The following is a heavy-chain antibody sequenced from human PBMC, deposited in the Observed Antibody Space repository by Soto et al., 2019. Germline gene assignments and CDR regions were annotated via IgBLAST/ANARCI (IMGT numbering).Heavy chain of an antibody. CDR1: GDSVSSNSAA. CDR2: TYYRSKWYN. D-gene: IGHD6-19*01. J-gene: IGHJ5*02. V-gene: IGHV6-1*01. CDR3: ARGGGSSGWSGRPRRNNWFDP. Sequence: SQTLSLTCAISGDSVSSNSAAWNWIRQSPSRGLEWLGRTYYRSKWYNDYAVSVKSRITINPDTSKNQFSLQLNSVTPEDTAVCYCARGGGSSGWSGRPRRNNWFDPWGQGTLVTVSS.